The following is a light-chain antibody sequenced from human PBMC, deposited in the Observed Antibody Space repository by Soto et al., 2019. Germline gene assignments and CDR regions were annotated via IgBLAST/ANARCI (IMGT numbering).Light chain of an antibody. V-gene: IGKV3-11*01. J-gene: IGKJ2*01. CDR1: QSVSSN. CDR2: GAS. Sequence: EIVLTQSPGTLSLSPGESATLSCRASQSVSSNLAWYQQKPGQAPRLLIYGASTRATGIPARFSGSGSGTEFTLTISSLEPEDFAVYYCQQRANWPPYTFGQGTKVAIK. CDR3: QQRANWPPYT.